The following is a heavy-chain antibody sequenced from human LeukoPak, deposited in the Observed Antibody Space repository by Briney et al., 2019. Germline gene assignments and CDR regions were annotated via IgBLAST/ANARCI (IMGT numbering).Heavy chain of an antibody. CDR1: GFTFDDYA. CDR3: AKDFVAVAGTDTTFDY. Sequence: PGGSLRLSCAASGFTFDDYAMHWVRQAPGKGLEWVSGISWNSGSIGYADSVKGRFTISRDNAKNSLYLQMNSLRAEDTALYYCAKDFVAVAGTDTTFDYWSQGTLVTVSS. J-gene: IGHJ4*02. V-gene: IGHV3-9*01. D-gene: IGHD6-19*01. CDR2: ISWNSGSI.